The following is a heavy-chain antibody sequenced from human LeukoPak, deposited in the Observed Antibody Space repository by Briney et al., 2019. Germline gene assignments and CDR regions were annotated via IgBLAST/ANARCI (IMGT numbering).Heavy chain of an antibody. J-gene: IGHJ6*02. Sequence: SETLSLTCAVYGGSFSGYYWSWIRQPPGKGLEWIGEIDHSGSPNYNPSLKSRVTISVDTSKNQFSLKLSSVSAADTAMYYCTRSPHGPRGGSYDYQTYYYGMDVWGQGTTVTVSS. CDR3: TRSPHGPRGGSYDYQTYYYGMDV. D-gene: IGHD1-26*01. CDR1: GGSFSGYY. V-gene: IGHV4-34*01. CDR2: IDHSGSP.